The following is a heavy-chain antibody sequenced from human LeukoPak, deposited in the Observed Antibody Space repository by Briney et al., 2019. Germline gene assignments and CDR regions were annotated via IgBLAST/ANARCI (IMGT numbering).Heavy chain of an antibody. J-gene: IGHJ1*01. CDR2: IYYSGST. V-gene: IGHV4-39*01. Sequence: SETLSLTCTVSGGSISSSSYYWGWIRQPPGKGLEWIGSIYYSGSTYYNPSLKSRVTISVDTSKNQFSLKLSSLTAADTAVYYCARAYYYDSSGYRAEYFQHWGQGTLVTVSS. D-gene: IGHD3-22*01. CDR3: ARAYYYDSSGYRAEYFQH. CDR1: GGSISSSSYY.